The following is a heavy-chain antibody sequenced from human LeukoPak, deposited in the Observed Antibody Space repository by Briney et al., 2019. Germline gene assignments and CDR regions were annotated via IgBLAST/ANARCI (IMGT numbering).Heavy chain of an antibody. CDR2: LSYSGGNT. D-gene: IGHD3-16*02. J-gene: IGHJ4*02. CDR3: PKVTYDYVWGSYRSAYFDY. V-gene: IGHV3-23*01. Sequence: GGSLRLSCAASGFTFSSYDMNWVRQAPGKGLEWVSALSYSGGNTYYADSVKGRFTISTDNSKTTLYLQMTSLRAEDTAVYYCPKVTYDYVWGSYRSAYFDYWGQGTLVTVSS. CDR1: GFTFSSYD.